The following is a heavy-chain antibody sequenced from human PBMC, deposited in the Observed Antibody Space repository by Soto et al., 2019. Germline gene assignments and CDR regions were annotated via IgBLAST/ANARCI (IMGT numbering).Heavy chain of an antibody. D-gene: IGHD2-21*02. CDR2: VSGSGGGT. CDR1: GFTFNTYG. CDR3: ARIGPYCGGDCYPDFDF. J-gene: IGHJ4*02. V-gene: IGHV3-23*01. Sequence: GGSLRLSCAASGFTFNTYGMTWVRQAPGKGLEWVSTVSGSGGGTYYADSVKGRFTISRVNSKNTMHLQMSNLRAEDTAVYFCARIGPYCGGDCYPDFDFWGLGTPVTVS.